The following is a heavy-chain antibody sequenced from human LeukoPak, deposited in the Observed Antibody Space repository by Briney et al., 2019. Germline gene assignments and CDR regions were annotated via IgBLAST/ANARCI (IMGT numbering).Heavy chain of an antibody. V-gene: IGHV3-11*01. CDR1: GFTFSDYY. J-gene: IGHJ4*02. CDR2: ISSSGSTI. CDR3: ARCETDGYSFRVADY. D-gene: IGHD5-24*01. Sequence: TGGSLRLSCAASGFTFSDYYMTWIRQAPGKGLEWVSYISSSGSTIYYADSVKGRFTISRDNVKNSLYLQMNSLRAEDTAVYYCARCETDGYSFRVADYWGQGTLVTVSS.